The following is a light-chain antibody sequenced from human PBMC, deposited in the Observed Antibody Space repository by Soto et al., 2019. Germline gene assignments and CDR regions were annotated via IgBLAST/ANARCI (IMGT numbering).Light chain of an antibody. CDR1: SRDIGGYDF. Sequence: QSALTQPPSASGSPGQAVTISCTGTSRDIGGYDFVSWYQVRPGEAPQLIIYNVNGRPSGVPRRFSGSKSGNTASLTVSGLQAVDEADYYCSSYSDTNTCLFSTGTKVTVL. J-gene: IGLJ1*01. CDR3: SSYSDTNTCL. V-gene: IGLV2-8*01. CDR2: NVN.